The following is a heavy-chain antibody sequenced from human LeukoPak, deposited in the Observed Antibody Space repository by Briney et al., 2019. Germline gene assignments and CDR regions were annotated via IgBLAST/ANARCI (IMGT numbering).Heavy chain of an antibody. CDR3: ATDNSYGSGSYYT. D-gene: IGHD3-10*01. V-gene: IGHV4-59*01. CDR2: IYYSGNT. Sequence: SETLSLTCTVSGGSIRCYHWNWIRQPPGKGLEWIGYIYYSGNTNYNPSLKSRVTISVDTSKNQFSLTLSSVTAADTAVYYCATDNSYGSGSYYTWGQGTLVTVSS. J-gene: IGHJ4*02. CDR1: GGSIRCYH.